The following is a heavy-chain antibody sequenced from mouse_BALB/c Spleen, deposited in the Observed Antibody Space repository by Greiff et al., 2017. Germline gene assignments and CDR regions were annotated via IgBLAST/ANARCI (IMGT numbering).Heavy chain of an antibody. D-gene: IGHD1-2*01. V-gene: IGHV5-6-3*01. CDR1: GFTFSSYG. CDR2: INSNGGST. CDR3: AREHYGYLFDY. Sequence: DVHLVESGGGLVQPGGSLKLSCAASGFTFSSYGMSWVRQTPDKRLELVATINSNGGSTYYPDSVKGRFTISRDNAKNTLYLQMSSLKSEDTAMYYCAREHYGYLFDYWGQGTTLTVSS. J-gene: IGHJ2*01.